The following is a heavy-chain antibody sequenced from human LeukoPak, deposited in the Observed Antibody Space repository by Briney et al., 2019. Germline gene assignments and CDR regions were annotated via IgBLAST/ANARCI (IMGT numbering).Heavy chain of an antibody. J-gene: IGHJ4*02. Sequence: PGGSLRLSCAASGFTFSSHWMTWVRQAPGKGLEWVANIKQDGSDKYYVDSVKGRFTISRDNAKNSLYLQMNSLRAEDTAVYYCARGGYTVRGVLITPHFDSWGQGTLVTVSS. CDR3: ARGGYTVRGVLITPHFDS. CDR1: GFTFSSHW. D-gene: IGHD3-10*01. CDR2: IKQDGSDK. V-gene: IGHV3-7*01.